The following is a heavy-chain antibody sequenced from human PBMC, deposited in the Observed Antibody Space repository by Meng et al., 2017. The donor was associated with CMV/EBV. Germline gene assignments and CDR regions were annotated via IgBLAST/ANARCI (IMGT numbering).Heavy chain of an antibody. Sequence: GGSLRLSCAASGFTFDIDGLHWARQAPGKGLEWVAFIRYDGSSTYSSDSVKGRFTISRDNSKNTMYLQMNSLTTEDTAIYYCAKDLWVRQLNTSPSFGYWGQGTLVTVSS. CDR2: IRYDGSST. J-gene: IGHJ4*02. CDR3: AKDLWVRQLNTSPSFGY. CDR1: GFTFDIDG. V-gene: IGHV3-30*02. D-gene: IGHD2-2*01.